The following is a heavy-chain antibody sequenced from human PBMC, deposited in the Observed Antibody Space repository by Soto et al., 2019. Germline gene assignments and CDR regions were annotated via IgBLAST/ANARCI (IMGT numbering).Heavy chain of an antibody. J-gene: IGHJ5*02. Sequence: QLQLQESGSGLVKPSQTLSLTCAVSGGSISSGGYSWSWIRQPPGKGLEWIGYIYHSGSTYYNPSLKSRVPIAVDRSKNQFSLKLSSVTAADTAVYYCAGATRVYCGGDCPRGWFDPWGQGTLVTVSS. CDR2: IYHSGST. CDR3: AGATRVYCGGDCPRGWFDP. D-gene: IGHD2-21*02. CDR1: GGSISSGGYS. V-gene: IGHV4-30-2*01.